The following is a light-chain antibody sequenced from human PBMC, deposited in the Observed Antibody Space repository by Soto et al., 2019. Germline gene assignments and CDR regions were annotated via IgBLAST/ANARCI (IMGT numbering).Light chain of an antibody. CDR3: QQYGHSAPRT. Sequence: EIVLTQSPGTLSLSPGERATLSCRASQTVTSTFLAWYQHKPGQAPRLLIHGASSRATGVPDMFSGSGSGTDFTLTINRLEPEDFAVYYCQQYGHSAPRTFGQGTKLEL. CDR2: GAS. J-gene: IGKJ2*01. V-gene: IGKV3-20*01. CDR1: QTVTSTF.